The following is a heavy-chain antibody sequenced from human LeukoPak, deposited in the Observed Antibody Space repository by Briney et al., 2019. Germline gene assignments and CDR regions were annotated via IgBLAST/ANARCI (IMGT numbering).Heavy chain of an antibody. CDR3: ARVGMATTFDY. CDR2: IIPILGIA. V-gene: IGHV1-69*04. J-gene: IGHJ4*02. D-gene: IGHD5-24*01. Sequence: GASVKVSCTASGGTFSSYAISWVRQAPGQGLEWMGRIIPILGIANYAQKFQGRVTITADKSTSTAYMELSSLRSEDTAVYYCARVGMATTFDYWGQGTLVTVSS. CDR1: GGTFSSYA.